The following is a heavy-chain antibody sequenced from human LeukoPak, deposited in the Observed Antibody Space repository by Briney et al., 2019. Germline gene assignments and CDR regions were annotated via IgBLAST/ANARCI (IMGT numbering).Heavy chain of an antibody. CDR1: GGSISGHY. CDR3: ARDSGGYFGAFDI. CDR2: IYYSGST. D-gene: IGHD1-26*01. V-gene: IGHV4-59*11. J-gene: IGHJ3*02. Sequence: SETLSLTCTVSGGSISGHYWSWIRQPPGKGLEWIGYIYYSGSTNYNPSLKSRVTISVDTSKNQFSLKLSSVTAADTAVYYCARDSGGYFGAFDIWGQGTMVTVSS.